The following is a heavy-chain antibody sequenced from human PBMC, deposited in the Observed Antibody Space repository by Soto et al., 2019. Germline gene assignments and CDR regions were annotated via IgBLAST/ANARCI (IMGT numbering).Heavy chain of an antibody. CDR1: GGSISTSGYF. CDR3: ARADTAMPMYYFDY. V-gene: IGHV4-61*08. CDR2: IYYSGST. Sequence: SETLSLTCTVSGGSISTSGYFWGWIRQPPGKGLEWIGYIYYSGSTNYNPSLKSRVTISVDTSKNQFSLKLSSVTAADTAVYYCARADTAMPMYYFDYWGQGTLVTVSS. D-gene: IGHD5-18*01. J-gene: IGHJ4*02.